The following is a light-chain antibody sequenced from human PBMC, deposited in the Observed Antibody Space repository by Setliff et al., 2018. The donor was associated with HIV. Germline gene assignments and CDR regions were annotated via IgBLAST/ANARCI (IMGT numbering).Light chain of an antibody. CDR2: EVT. J-gene: IGLJ1*01. CDR3: SSYTSRNSYV. V-gene: IGLV2-14*01. CDR1: SSDVGGYNS. Sequence: QSVLAQPASVSGSPGQSITISCTGTSSDVGGYNSVSWYQQHPGKAPKVIIYEVTDRPSGVSDRFSGSKSGNTASLTISGLQAEGEADYYCSSYTSRNSYVFGTGTKVTVL.